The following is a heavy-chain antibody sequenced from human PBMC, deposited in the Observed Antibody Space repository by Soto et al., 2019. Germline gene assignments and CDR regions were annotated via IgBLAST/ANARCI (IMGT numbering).Heavy chain of an antibody. Sequence: SETLSLTCTVSGGSISSGGYYWSWIRQHPGKGLEWIGYIYYSGSTNYNPSLKSRVTISVDTSKNQFSLKLSSLTAADTAVYNCARRYGGNFDYWGQGTLVTVSS. CDR1: GGSISSGGYY. D-gene: IGHD1-26*01. J-gene: IGHJ4*02. V-gene: IGHV4-61*08. CDR2: IYYSGST. CDR3: ARRYGGNFDY.